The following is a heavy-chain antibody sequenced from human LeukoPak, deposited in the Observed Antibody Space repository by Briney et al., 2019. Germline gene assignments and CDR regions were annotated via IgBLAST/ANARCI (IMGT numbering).Heavy chain of an antibody. CDR3: ARGGGGYGYFDY. J-gene: IGHJ4*02. Sequence: GGSLRLSCAASGFTFNIYSMNWIRQAPGKGLEWMSYISSSSDTIYYADSVKGRFTISRDNAKNSLYLQMNSLRAEDTAVYYCARGGGGYGYFDYWGQGTLVTVSS. D-gene: IGHD4-17*01. CDR2: ISSSSDTI. CDR1: GFTFNIYS. V-gene: IGHV3-48*04.